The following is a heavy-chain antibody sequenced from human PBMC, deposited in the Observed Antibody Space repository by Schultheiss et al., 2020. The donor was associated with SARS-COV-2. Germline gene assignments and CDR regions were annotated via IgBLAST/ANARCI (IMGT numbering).Heavy chain of an antibody. D-gene: IGHD4-17*01. CDR3: ARGATVTTGSYSSYNGMDV. Sequence: GGSLRLSCEASGFTFSNYNMKWVRQAPGKGLEWVSVIFRGGTTYYADSVKGRFIISRDKSKNTVFLQMNSLRAEDTAAYYCARGATVTTGSYSSYNGMDVWGQGTTVTVSS. CDR2: IFRGGTT. J-gene: IGHJ6*02. CDR1: GFTFSNYN. V-gene: IGHV3-66*01.